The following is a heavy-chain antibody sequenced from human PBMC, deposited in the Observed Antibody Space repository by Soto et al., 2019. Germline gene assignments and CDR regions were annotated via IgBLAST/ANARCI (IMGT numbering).Heavy chain of an antibody. V-gene: IGHV3-21*01. CDR1: RFRFSDYT. CDR2: ISIISTYI. CDR3: ARRGSEVTTGGGALDM. D-gene: IGHD4-17*01. J-gene: IGHJ3*02. Sequence: EVELVESGGGLVKPGGSLRLSCLASRFRFSDYTMTWVRQAPGKGLEWVSSISIISTYIYYGDSVKDRFTIPRDNAKNSLYLQMNSLRVEDTAVYYCARRGSEVTTGGGALDMWGQGTMVTVSS.